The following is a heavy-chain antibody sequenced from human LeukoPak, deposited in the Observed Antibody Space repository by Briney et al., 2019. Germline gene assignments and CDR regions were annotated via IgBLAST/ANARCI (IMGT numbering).Heavy chain of an antibody. D-gene: IGHD5/OR15-5a*01. V-gene: IGHV3-23*01. J-gene: IGHJ4*02. CDR3: AKGVFDYIEMGYFDY. CDR2: IVASRGST. CDR1: GFSISNSA. Sequence: GGPLRLSCAASGFSISNSAMSWIRQAPGKGLEWVSLIVASRGSTFYADSVKGRSTISRDSSKNTLYLQMNSLRAVDMAVYYCAKGVFDYIEMGYFDYWGQGTLVTVSS.